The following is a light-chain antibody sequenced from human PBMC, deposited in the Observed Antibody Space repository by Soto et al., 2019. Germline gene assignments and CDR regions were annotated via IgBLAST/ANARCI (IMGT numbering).Light chain of an antibody. Sequence: DIHMTQSPASLSGWVGARVTMACRASQSISSWLAWYQQKPGKAHKLLIYKASSLESGVPSRFRGRGSGTDFTITISCLQSADFATYYCQQHYSYPWTVGQGTKVEIK. CDR1: QSISSW. CDR2: KAS. J-gene: IGKJ1*01. V-gene: IGKV1-5*03. CDR3: QQHYSYPWT.